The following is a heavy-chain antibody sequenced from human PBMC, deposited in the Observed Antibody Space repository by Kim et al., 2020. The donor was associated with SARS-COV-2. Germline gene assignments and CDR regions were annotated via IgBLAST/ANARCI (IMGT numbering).Heavy chain of an antibody. J-gene: IGHJ5*02. CDR1: GGSISSSSYY. V-gene: IGHV4-39*01. CDR2: IYYSGST. CDR3: ARLSIVVVVAATPEFDP. Sequence: SETLSLTCTVSGGSISSSSYYWGWIRQPPGKGLEWIGSIYYSGSTYYNPSLKSRVTISVDTSKNQFSLKLSSVTAADTAVYYCARLSIVVVVAATPEFDPWGQGTLVTVSS. D-gene: IGHD2-15*01.